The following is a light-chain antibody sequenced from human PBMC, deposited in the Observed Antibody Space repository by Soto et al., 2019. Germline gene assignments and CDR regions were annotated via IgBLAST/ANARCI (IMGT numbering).Light chain of an antibody. CDR1: QDIITW. CDR3: QQSGSFPFT. Sequence: DIQMTQSPSYVSASEGDRVTITCRASQDIITWLAWFQQKPGKAPRLLIYSASTLQRGVPSRFSGSGSGREFTLTINRLQPEDVATYFCQQSGSFPFTFGPGTKVDV. J-gene: IGKJ3*01. CDR2: SAS. V-gene: IGKV1-12*01.